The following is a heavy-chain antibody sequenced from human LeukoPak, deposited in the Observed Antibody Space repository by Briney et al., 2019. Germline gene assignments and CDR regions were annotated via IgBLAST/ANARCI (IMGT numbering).Heavy chain of an antibody. CDR3: AKGLTATVVRMDV. Sequence: PGGSLRLSCAASGFIFSSYNMNWVRQAPGKGLEWVSGISGSGGSTYYADSVKGRFTISRDNSKNTLYLQMNSLRGEDTAVYYCAKGLTATVVRMDVWGQGTTVTVSS. J-gene: IGHJ6*02. D-gene: IGHD4-11*01. V-gene: IGHV3-23*01. CDR1: GFIFSSYN. CDR2: ISGSGGST.